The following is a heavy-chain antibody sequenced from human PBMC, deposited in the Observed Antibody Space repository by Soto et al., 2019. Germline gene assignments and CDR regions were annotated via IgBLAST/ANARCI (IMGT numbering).Heavy chain of an antibody. Sequence: GESLKISCKGSGYSFTSYWIGWVRQMPGKGLEWMGIIYPGDSDTRYSPSFQGQVTISADKSISTAYLQWSSLKASDTAMYYCARHSGSGSYYNYYYYYMDVWGKGTTVTV. CDR2: IYPGDSDT. CDR3: ARHSGSGSYYNYYYYYMDV. D-gene: IGHD3-10*01. V-gene: IGHV5-51*01. CDR1: GYSFTSYW. J-gene: IGHJ6*03.